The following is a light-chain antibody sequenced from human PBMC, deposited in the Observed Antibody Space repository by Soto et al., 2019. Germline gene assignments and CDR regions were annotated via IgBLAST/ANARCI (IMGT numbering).Light chain of an antibody. CDR2: GAS. CDR3: QHYTAWPCEI. Sequence: EIVMTQSPATLSLSPGETATLSCRASQSVHSNLAWFQQHPGQAPRLLIYGASSRATGIPVRFSGSGSGTEFTLTISSLQPEDFAVYYCQHYTAWPCEIFGRGTKV. J-gene: IGKJ4*01. CDR1: QSVHSN. V-gene: IGKV3-15*01.